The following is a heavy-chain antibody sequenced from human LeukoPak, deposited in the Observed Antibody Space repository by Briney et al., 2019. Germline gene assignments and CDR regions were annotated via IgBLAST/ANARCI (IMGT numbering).Heavy chain of an antibody. CDR2: ISANSLHI. Sequence: GGSLILSCAATGFTFSTYAMTWLRQAPGKGLEWVSSISANSLHIFYADSVKGRFTISRDNAKNSLYLQMNNLRVEDTAVYYCVGPDSQFDCWGQGTLVTVSS. V-gene: IGHV3-21*01. CDR1: GFTFSTYA. CDR3: VGPDSQFDC. J-gene: IGHJ4*02. D-gene: IGHD3-10*01.